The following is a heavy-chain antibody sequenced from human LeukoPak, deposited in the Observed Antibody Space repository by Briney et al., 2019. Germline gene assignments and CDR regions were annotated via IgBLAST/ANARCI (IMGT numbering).Heavy chain of an antibody. J-gene: IGHJ4*02. CDR2: ISGSGSTT. CDR3: AKRPPGGSYYFDY. CDR1: GFTFSNYA. Sequence: GGTLRLSCAASGFTFSNYAMSWVRQAPQKGLEWVSSISGSGSTTYYADSLKGRFTISRDNSKNTVYLQMNSLKAEDTAVYYCAKRPPGGSYYFDYWGQGTLVTVSS. D-gene: IGHD1-26*01. V-gene: IGHV3-23*01.